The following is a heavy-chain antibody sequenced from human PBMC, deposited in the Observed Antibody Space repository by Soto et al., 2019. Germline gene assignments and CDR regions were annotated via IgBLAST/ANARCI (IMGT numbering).Heavy chain of an antibody. CDR1: GFTFSSYA. CDR3: AKDITSIGGQYSDYGMDV. D-gene: IGHD6-6*01. V-gene: IGHV3-23*01. J-gene: IGHJ6*02. CDR2: ISGSGGST. Sequence: EVQLLESGGGLVQPGGSLRLSCAASGFTFSSYAMSWVRQAPGKGLEWVSSISGSGGSTYYADSVKGRFTISRDNSKNTLYLQMNSLRAEDTAVYYCAKDITSIGGQYSDYGMDVWGQGTTVTVSS.